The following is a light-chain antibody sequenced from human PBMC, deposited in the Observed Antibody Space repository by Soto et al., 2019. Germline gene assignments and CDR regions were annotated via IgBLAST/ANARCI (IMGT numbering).Light chain of an antibody. CDR2: EVS. CDR1: SSDVGRYNH. J-gene: IGLJ1*01. Sequence: QSALTQPASVSGSPGQSITISCTGTSSDVGRYNHVSWYQHHPGKAPKLIISEVSNRPSGVSNRFSGSKSGYTASLTISGLQAEEEADYYCNSHTSGDFRVFGTGTKVTVL. CDR3: NSHTSGDFRV. V-gene: IGLV2-14*01.